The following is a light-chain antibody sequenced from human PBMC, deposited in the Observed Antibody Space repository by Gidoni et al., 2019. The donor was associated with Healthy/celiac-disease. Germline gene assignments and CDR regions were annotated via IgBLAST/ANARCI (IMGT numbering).Light chain of an antibody. CDR1: ALPKQY. CDR3: QSADSSGTYRGV. Sequence: SYELTQPPSVSVSPGQTARITCSGDALPKQYAYWYQQKPGQAPVLVIYTDSERPSGIPERFSGSSSGTTVTLTISGVQAEDEADYYCQSADSSGTYRGVFGGGTKLTVL. CDR2: TDS. V-gene: IGLV3-25*03. J-gene: IGLJ2*01.